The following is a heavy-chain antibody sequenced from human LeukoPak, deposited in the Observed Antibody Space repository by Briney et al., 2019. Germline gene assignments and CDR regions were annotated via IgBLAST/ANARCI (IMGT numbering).Heavy chain of an antibody. J-gene: IGHJ4*02. Sequence: GGSLRLSGAASGFTFSDYYMSWFRHSPGKGLKCISYISGSSTDTSYEESVKGRFTISRDNTKNLLFLQMNGLTAEDTAMYYCVRETRVAAYWGQGALVIVSS. CDR1: GFTFSDYY. D-gene: IGHD2-15*01. V-gene: IGHV3-11*06. CDR2: ISGSSTDT. CDR3: VRETRVAAY.